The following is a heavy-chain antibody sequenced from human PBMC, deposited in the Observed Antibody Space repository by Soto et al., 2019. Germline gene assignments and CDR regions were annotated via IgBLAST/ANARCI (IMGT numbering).Heavy chain of an antibody. D-gene: IGHD5-18*01. CDR2: LNSDGSTT. Sequence: GGALRVSCSASGFSFSNYWMHWVRQAPGKGLVWVSRLNSDGSTTNYADSVKGRFTISRDNARNTLYLQMNSLRAEDTAVYYCVRDGYPAWVYGVDLWGQGTTVTFSS. V-gene: IGHV3-74*01. CDR1: GFSFSNYW. CDR3: VRDGYPAWVYGVDL. J-gene: IGHJ6*02.